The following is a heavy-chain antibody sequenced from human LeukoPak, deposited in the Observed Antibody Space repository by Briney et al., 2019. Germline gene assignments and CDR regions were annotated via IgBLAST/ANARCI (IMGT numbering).Heavy chain of an antibody. J-gene: IGHJ4*02. CDR1: GFTFSTYA. D-gene: IGHD2-2*02. Sequence: PGGSLRLSCAASGFTFSTYAMSWVRQGPGKGLEWVSVISGSGGNTYYADSVKGRFTISRDNSWSTLYLQMSSLGAEDTAVYYCAKLYCGSTYCYTRDFFIDYWGQGTLVTVSS. CDR3: AKLYCGSTYCYTRDFFIDY. CDR2: ISGSGGNT. V-gene: IGHV3-23*01.